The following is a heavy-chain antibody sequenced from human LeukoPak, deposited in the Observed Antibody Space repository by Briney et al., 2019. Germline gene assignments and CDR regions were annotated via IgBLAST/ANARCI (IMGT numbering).Heavy chain of an antibody. CDR1: GYTFTGYY. Sequence: ASVKVSCKASGYTFTGYYMHWVRQAPGQGLEWMGWINPNSGGTNYAQKFQGRVTMTRDTSISTAYMELSRLRSDDTAVYYCARMLRMAVAGTMAFDIWGQGTMVTVSS. CDR2: INPNSGGT. D-gene: IGHD6-19*01. CDR3: ARMLRMAVAGTMAFDI. V-gene: IGHV1-2*02. J-gene: IGHJ3*02.